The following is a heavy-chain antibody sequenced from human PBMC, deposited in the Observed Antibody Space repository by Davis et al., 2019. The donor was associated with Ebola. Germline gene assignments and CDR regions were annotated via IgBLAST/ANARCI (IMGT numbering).Heavy chain of an antibody. CDR3: ARLHSRGSGSGYSPLGWFDP. D-gene: IGHD6-13*01. CDR1: GGSTSTSSYY. CDR2: IYYSGST. J-gene: IGHJ5*02. V-gene: IGHV4-39*01. Sequence: MPSETLSLTCTVSGGSTSTSSYYCGWIRQPPWMGLEWIACIYYSGSTYYNPSLKSRVTISVDTSNNQCSLKVSSVTAADTDVYYCARLHSRGSGSGYSPLGWFDPWGQGTLVTVYS.